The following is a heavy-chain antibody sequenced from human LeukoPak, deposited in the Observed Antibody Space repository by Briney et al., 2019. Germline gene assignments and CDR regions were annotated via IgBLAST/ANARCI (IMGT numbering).Heavy chain of an antibody. CDR1: GFTFSSYG. V-gene: IGHV3-33*01. Sequence: GGSLRLSCAASGFTFSSYGMHWVRQAPGKGLEWVAVIWYDGSNKYYADSVKGRFTISRDNSKNTLYLQMNSLRAEDTAVYYCARDHPNSSGYYRGLGYYFDYWGQGTLVTVSS. J-gene: IGHJ4*02. D-gene: IGHD3-22*01. CDR2: IWYDGSNK. CDR3: ARDHPNSSGYYRGLGYYFDY.